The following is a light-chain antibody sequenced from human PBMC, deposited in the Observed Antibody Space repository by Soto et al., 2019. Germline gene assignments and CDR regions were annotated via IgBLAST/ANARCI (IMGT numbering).Light chain of an antibody. J-gene: IGKJ2*01. CDR2: AAS. V-gene: IGKV1-39*01. CDR1: QSISSY. CDR3: QKSYSTPPYT. Sequence: DIQMTQSPSSLSASVGDRVTITCRASQSISSYLNWYQQKPGKAPKLLIYAASSLQSGVPSRFSGSGSGTDLTLTISSLQPEDFATYYCQKSYSTPPYTFGQGTKLEIK.